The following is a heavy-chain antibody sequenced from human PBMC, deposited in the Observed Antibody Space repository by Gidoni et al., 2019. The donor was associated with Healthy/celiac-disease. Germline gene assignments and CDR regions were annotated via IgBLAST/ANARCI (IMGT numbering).Heavy chain of an antibody. J-gene: IGHJ4*02. V-gene: IGHV3-21*01. CDR1: GFTFSSYS. CDR2: VSSSSSYI. D-gene: IGHD3-10*01. Sequence: EVQLVASGGGLVKPWGSLRLSCAASGFTFSSYSMNWVRQAPGKGLEWVSPVSSSSSYIYYAESVKGRFTSSRDNAKNSLYLQMNSLRAEDTAVYYCARRGEYFDYWGQGTLVTVSS. CDR3: ARRGEYFDY.